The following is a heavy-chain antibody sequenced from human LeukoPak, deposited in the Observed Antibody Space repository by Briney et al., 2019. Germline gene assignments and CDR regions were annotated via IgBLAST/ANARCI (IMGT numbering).Heavy chain of an antibody. Sequence: GGSLRLSCAASGFTFNNYEMNWVRQAPGKALEWVSYISSSGSTTHFADSVKGRFTISRYNAKNSLYLQMNSLRAEDTAVYFCATYSSGWLGVDYWGQGTLVTVSS. CDR2: ISSSGSTT. D-gene: IGHD6-19*01. J-gene: IGHJ4*02. CDR3: ATYSSGWLGVDY. CDR1: GFTFNNYE. V-gene: IGHV3-48*03.